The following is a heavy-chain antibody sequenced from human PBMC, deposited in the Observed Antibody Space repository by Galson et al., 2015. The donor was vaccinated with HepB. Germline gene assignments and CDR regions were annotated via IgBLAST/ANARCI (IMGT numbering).Heavy chain of an antibody. CDR2: IIPIFGTA. V-gene: IGHV1-69*13. CDR3: ARHYYGSRSAYYGMDV. Sequence: SVKVSCKASGGTFSSYAISWVRQAPGQGLEWMGGIIPIFGTANYAQKFQGRVTITADESTSTAYMELSSLRSEDTAVYYCARHYYGSRSAYYGMDVLGQGTTVTVSS. J-gene: IGHJ6*02. D-gene: IGHD3-10*01. CDR1: GGTFSSYA.